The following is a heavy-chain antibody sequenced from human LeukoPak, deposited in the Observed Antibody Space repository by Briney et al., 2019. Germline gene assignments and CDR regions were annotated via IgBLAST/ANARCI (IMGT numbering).Heavy chain of an antibody. Sequence: SQTLSLTCTVSGGSISSGGYYWSWIRQHPGKGLEWIGYIYYSGSTYYNPSLKSRVTISVDTSKNQFSLKLSSVTAADTAVYYCARDRVTGIRGEIDYWGQGTLVTVSS. CDR3: ARDRVTGIRGEIDY. CDR2: IYYSGST. J-gene: IGHJ4*02. CDR1: GGSISSGGYY. D-gene: IGHD2-21*02. V-gene: IGHV4-31*03.